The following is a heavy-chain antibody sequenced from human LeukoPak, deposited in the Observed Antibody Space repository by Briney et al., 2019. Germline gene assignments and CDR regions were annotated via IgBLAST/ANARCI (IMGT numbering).Heavy chain of an antibody. CDR1: GFTFSSHW. CDR3: AKNSGTYFY. CDR2: INTDESER. Sequence: PGGSLRLSCEASGFTFSSHWMSWVRQAPGKGLEWVANINTDESERNYVDSVKGRFTISRDNSENTVYLQMDSLRADDTALYFCAKNSGTYFYWGQGTRVTVSS. D-gene: IGHD1-26*01. J-gene: IGHJ4*02. V-gene: IGHV3-7*03.